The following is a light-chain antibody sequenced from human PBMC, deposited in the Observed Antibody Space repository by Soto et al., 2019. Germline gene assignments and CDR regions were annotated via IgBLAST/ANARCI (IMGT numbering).Light chain of an antibody. V-gene: IGKV3-20*01. J-gene: IGKJ5*01. CDR1: QSVTSNY. Sequence: EIVLTQSPGTLSLSPGERATLSCRASQSVTSNYLACYQQKRDQAPRLLVYASSSRTTGISDRCSGSGSGTDFTLTISRLEPEDFAVYYCQHYVSPPITFGQGTRLEIK. CDR3: QHYVSPPIT. CDR2: ASS.